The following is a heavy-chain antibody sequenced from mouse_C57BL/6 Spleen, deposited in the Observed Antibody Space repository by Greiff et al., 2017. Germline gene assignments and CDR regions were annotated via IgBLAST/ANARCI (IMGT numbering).Heavy chain of an antibody. CDR2: IRSKSSNYAT. Sequence: EVQGVESGGGLVQPKGSLKLSCAASGFTFNTYAMHWVRQAPGKGLEWVARIRSKSSNYATYYADSVKDRFTISRDDSQSMLYLQMNNLKTEDTAMYYCVSGSSYEEDYYAMDYWGQGTSVTVSS. V-gene: IGHV10-3*01. CDR1: GFTFNTYA. J-gene: IGHJ4*01. D-gene: IGHD1-1*01. CDR3: VSGSSYEEDYYAMDY.